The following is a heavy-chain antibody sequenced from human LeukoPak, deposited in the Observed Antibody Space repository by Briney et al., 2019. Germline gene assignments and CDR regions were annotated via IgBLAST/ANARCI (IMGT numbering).Heavy chain of an antibody. D-gene: IGHD3-22*01. V-gene: IGHV4-59*01. J-gene: IGHJ4*02. CDR1: GGSISSYY. Sequence: SETLSLTCTVSGGSISSYYWSWIRQPPGKGLEWIGYTYYSGSTNYNPSLKSRVTISVDTSKNQFSLKLSSVTAADTAVYYCARDYYDSSGYYVNDYWGQGTLVTVSS. CDR3: ARDYYDSSGYYVNDY. CDR2: TYYSGST.